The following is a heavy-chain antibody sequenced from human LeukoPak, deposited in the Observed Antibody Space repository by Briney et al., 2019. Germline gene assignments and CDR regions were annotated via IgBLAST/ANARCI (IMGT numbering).Heavy chain of an antibody. CDR3: ARGVSYYYGSVLNWFDP. J-gene: IGHJ5*02. V-gene: IGHV1-8*01. CDR2: MNPNSGNT. CDR1: GYTFTSYD. Sequence: ASVKDSCKASGYTFTSYDINWVRQATGQGLEWMGWMNPNSGNTGYAQKFQGRVTMTRNTSISTAYMELSSLRSEDTAVYYCARGVSYYYGSVLNWFDPWGQGTLVTVSS. D-gene: IGHD3-10*01.